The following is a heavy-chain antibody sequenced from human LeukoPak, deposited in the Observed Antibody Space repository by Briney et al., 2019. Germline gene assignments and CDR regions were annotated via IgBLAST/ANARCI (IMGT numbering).Heavy chain of an antibody. Sequence: SETLSLTCTVSGGSISSYYWSWIRQPAGKGLEWIGRIYTSGSTNYNPSLKSRVTMSVDTTKNQFSLKLSSVTAADTAVYYCARGAVQLERPIDYYFDYWGQGTLVTVSS. CDR2: IYTSGST. D-gene: IGHD1-1*01. CDR1: GGSISSYY. J-gene: IGHJ4*02. CDR3: ARGAVQLERPIDYYFDY. V-gene: IGHV4-4*07.